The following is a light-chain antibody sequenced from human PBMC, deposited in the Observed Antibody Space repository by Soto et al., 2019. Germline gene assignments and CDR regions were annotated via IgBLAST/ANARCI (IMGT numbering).Light chain of an antibody. Sequence: IVLTQSPGTLSLSPGERATLSCRASLSFPRSYLAWYQQRPGQAPTLLIYDASNRATGIQDRFSGSESGTDFTPTISSLEPEDFAVYYCQQYAWSPLTFGQGTRLEIK. CDR3: QQYAWSPLT. J-gene: IGKJ5*01. CDR1: LSFPRSY. CDR2: DAS. V-gene: IGKV3-20*01.